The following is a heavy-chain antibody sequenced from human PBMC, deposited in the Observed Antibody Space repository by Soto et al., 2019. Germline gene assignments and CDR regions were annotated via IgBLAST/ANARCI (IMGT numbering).Heavy chain of an antibody. Sequence: ELQLVESGGALVQPGGSLRLSCAASGSTFSDSAMHWVRLASGKGLEWVGRIQTKSNDYATAYGESVKGRFTISRDESKDTAYLQMNSLKADDTAVYFCTCSVSGDTGRHFWGQGTLVTVSS. V-gene: IGHV3-73*02. CDR2: IQTKSNDYAT. CDR3: TCSVSGDTGRHF. J-gene: IGHJ4*02. D-gene: IGHD5-18*01. CDR1: GSTFSDSA.